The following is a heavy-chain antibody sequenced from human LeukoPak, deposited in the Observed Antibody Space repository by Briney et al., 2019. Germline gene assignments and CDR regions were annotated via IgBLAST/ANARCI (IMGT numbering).Heavy chain of an antibody. Sequence: PSETLSLTCTASGGSISSYYWSWIRQPPGKGLEWIGYIYYSGSTNYNPSLKSRVTISVDTSKNQFSLKLSSVTAADTAVYYCARHGGSSWYDNWFDPWGQGTLVTVSS. D-gene: IGHD6-13*01. CDR2: IYYSGST. CDR3: ARHGGSSWYDNWFDP. J-gene: IGHJ5*02. CDR1: GGSISSYY. V-gene: IGHV4-59*08.